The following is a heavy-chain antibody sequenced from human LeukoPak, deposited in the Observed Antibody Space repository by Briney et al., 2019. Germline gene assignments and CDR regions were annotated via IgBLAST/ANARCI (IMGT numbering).Heavy chain of an antibody. D-gene: IGHD2-2*01. CDR1: GFTFSSYA. J-gene: IGHJ6*03. CDR3: ARDGPVVVPAAILYYYYMDV. Sequence: GGSLRLSCAASGFTFSSYAMSWVRQAPGKGLEWVSAISGSGGSTYYADSVKGRFTISRDNSKNTLYLQMNSLRAEDTAVYYCARDGPVVVPAAILYYYYMDVWGKGTTVTVSS. CDR2: ISGSGGST. V-gene: IGHV3-23*01.